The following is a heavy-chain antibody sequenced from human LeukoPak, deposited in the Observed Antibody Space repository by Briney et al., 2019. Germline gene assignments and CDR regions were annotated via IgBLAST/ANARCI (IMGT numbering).Heavy chain of an antibody. Sequence: GGSLRLSCAASGFTFSSYAMSWVRQAPGKGLEWVSAISGSGGSTYYADSVKGRFTISRDNSKNTLYLQMNSLRAEDTAVYYCAKALYCSGGSCYAPYLDYWGQGTLVTVSS. D-gene: IGHD2-15*01. CDR3: AKALYCSGGSCYAPYLDY. J-gene: IGHJ4*02. CDR2: ISGSGGST. V-gene: IGHV3-23*01. CDR1: GFTFSSYA.